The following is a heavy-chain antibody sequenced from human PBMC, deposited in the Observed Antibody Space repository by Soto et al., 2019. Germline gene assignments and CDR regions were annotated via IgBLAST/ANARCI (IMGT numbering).Heavy chain of an antibody. CDR1: RFTFTNYA. V-gene: IGHV3-23*01. Sequence: EVQLLESGGGLVQPGGSLRLSCAASRFTFTNYAMSWVRQAPGKGLEWVSAMTGSGGSTYYADSVKGRFTISRDNSKNTLYLEMNSLRADDTAIYYCAKGSSSSRPYYFDYWGQGTLVTVSS. J-gene: IGHJ4*02. CDR3: AKGSSSSRPYYFDY. D-gene: IGHD6-6*01. CDR2: MTGSGGST.